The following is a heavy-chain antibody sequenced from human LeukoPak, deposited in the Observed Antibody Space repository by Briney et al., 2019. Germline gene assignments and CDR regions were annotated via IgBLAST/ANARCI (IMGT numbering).Heavy chain of an antibody. Sequence: GASVKVSCKASGYTFTSYGISWVRQAPGQGLEWMGWISAYNGNTNYAQKLQGRVTMTTDTSTSTAYMELRSLRSDDPAVYYCARDEARLLWFGELLDYYYYGMDVWGQGTTVTVSS. CDR3: ARDEARLLWFGELLDYYYYGMDV. D-gene: IGHD3-10*01. J-gene: IGHJ6*02. CDR2: ISAYNGNT. CDR1: GYTFTSYG. V-gene: IGHV1-18*01.